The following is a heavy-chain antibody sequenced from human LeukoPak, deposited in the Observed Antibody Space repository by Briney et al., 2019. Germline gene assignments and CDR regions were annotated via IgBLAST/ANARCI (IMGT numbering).Heavy chain of an antibody. CDR3: ARGMGYSGSYSRVRYWYFDL. D-gene: IGHD1-26*01. CDR1: GGTFSSYA. J-gene: IGHJ2*01. CDR2: IIPIFGTA. Sequence: SVKVSCKASGGTFSSYAISWVRQAPGQGLEWMGGIIPIFGTANYAQKFQGRVTITADESTSTAYMELSSLRSEDTAVYYCARGMGYSGSYSRVRYWYFDLWGRGTLVTVSS. V-gene: IGHV1-69*01.